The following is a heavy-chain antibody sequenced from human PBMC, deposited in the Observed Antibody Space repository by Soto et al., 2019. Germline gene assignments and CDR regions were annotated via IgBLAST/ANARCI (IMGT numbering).Heavy chain of an antibody. CDR3: ASGRSDIALVPVDF. J-gene: IGHJ4*02. CDR2: IYYTGSA. CDR1: GGSISTGGYY. V-gene: IGHV4-31*03. Sequence: QVQLQESGPGLVKPSQTLSLTCTVSGGSISTGGYYWSWIRQYPGKGLEWIGYIYYTGSAHYNPSLTSRATMAVDTPNNPSSLPLTSVTAADRAVSYCASGRSDIALVPVDFWGPGTLVSVSS. D-gene: IGHD2-8*01.